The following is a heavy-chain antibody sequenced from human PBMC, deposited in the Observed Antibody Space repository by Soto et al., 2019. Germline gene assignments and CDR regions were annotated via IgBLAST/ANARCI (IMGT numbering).Heavy chain of an antibody. CDR3: VKHYAHSTLGP. Sequence: GGSLRLSCAASGFTFSSYAMTWVRQAPGKGLEWVSVISGSGGSTHYADSVKGRSTITRDNSKNTLYLQMNSLTVEDTAIYYCVKHYAHSTLGPWVQGTLVTVSS. D-gene: IGHD3-3*02. CDR2: ISGSGGST. V-gene: IGHV3-23*01. CDR1: GFTFSSYA. J-gene: IGHJ5*02.